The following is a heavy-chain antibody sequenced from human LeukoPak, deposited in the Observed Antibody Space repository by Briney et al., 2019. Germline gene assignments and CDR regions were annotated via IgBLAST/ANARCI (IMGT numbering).Heavy chain of an antibody. Sequence: PGGSLRLSCAASRFTFSTYPMHWVRQAPGKGLEWVAVISYDGSNKYYADSVKGRFTISRDNPYNTLYLQMNSLRAEDMAFYYCARESLSYYDSSGYGNFDYWGQGTLVTVSS. D-gene: IGHD3-22*01. CDR1: RFTFSTYP. CDR2: ISYDGSNK. CDR3: ARESLSYYDSSGYGNFDY. V-gene: IGHV3-30-3*01. J-gene: IGHJ4*02.